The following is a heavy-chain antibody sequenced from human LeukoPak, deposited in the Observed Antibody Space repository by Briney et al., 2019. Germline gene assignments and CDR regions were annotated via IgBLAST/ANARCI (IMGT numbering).Heavy chain of an antibody. CDR3: ARLTGYYNYYYYYYMDV. Sequence: PSETLSLTCAVYGGSFSGYYWSWIRQHPGTGLEWIGEINHSGSTNYNPSLKSRVTISVDTSKNQFSLKLSSVTAADTAVYYCARLTGYYNYYYYYYMDVWGKGTTVTVSS. V-gene: IGHV4-34*01. CDR2: INHSGST. J-gene: IGHJ6*03. CDR1: GGSFSGYY. D-gene: IGHD3-9*01.